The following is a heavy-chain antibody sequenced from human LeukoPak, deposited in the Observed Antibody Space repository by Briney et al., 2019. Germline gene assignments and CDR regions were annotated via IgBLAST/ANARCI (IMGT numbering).Heavy chain of an antibody. D-gene: IGHD5-18*01. CDR3: ARGAAGYSYG. Sequence: SETLSLTCTVSGGSISSYYWSWIRQPPGKGLEWIGYIYYSGSTNYNPSLKSRVTISIDTSKNQFSLRLTSVTAADTAVYYCARGAAGYSYGWGQGTLVTVSS. J-gene: IGHJ4*02. CDR2: IYYSGST. V-gene: IGHV4-59*01. CDR1: GGSISSYY.